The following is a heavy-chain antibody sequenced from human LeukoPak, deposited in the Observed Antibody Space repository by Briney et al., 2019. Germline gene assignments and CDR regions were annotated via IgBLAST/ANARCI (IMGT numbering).Heavy chain of an antibody. CDR1: GGSISDYY. CDR2: MFDNGST. CDR3: ARVGQTIILTSAGVDNWFDP. V-gene: IGHV4-59*01. J-gene: IGHJ5*02. Sequence: PSETLSLTCAVSGGSISDYYWSWIRQPPGKGLEWVGYMFDNGSTNYNPSLTSRVTISVDTSKNQFYLKLSSVTAADTAIYYCARVGQTIILTSAGVDNWFDPWGQGTLVTVSS. D-gene: IGHD3-16*01.